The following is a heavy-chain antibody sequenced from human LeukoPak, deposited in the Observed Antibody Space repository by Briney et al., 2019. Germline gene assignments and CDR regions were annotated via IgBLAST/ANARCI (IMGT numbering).Heavy chain of an antibody. CDR1: GFTFRSYG. V-gene: IGHV3-20*04. D-gene: IGHD4-17*01. J-gene: IGHJ2*01. Sequence: GGSLRLSCAASGFTFRSYGMHWVRQAPGKGLEWVSYITWNGVTTTYADSVKGRFTISRDNAKNSLYLQMNSLRAEDTAFFYCARSMSTVTTRYFDLWGRGTLVTVSS. CDR2: ITWNGVTT. CDR3: ARSMSTVTTRYFDL.